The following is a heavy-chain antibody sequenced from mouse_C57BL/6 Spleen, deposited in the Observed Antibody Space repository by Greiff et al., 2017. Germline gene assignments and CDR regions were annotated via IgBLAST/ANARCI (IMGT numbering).Heavy chain of an antibody. J-gene: IGHJ3*01. V-gene: IGHV1-26*01. CDR3: AKLAY. D-gene: IGHD1-3*01. CDR1: GYTFTDYY. Sequence: VQLQQSGRGLVKPGASVKISCKASGYTFTDYYMNWVKQSHGKSLEWIGDINPNNGGTSYNQKFKGKATLTVDKSSSTAYMELRSLTSEDSAVYYCAKLAYWGQGTLVTVSA. CDR2: INPNNGGT.